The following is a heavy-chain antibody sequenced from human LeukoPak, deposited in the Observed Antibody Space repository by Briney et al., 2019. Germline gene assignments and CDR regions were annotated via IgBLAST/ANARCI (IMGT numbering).Heavy chain of an antibody. CDR3: ARGPLVLRFLEWLLYLDY. J-gene: IGHJ4*02. CDR1: GYTFTSYA. V-gene: IGHV1-3*03. Sequence: ASVKVSCKASGYTFTSYAMHWVRQAPGQRLEWMGWINAGNGNTKYSQEFQGRVTITRDTSASTAHMELSSLRSEDMAVYYCARGPLVLRFLEWLLYLDYWGQGTLVTVSS. CDR2: INAGNGNT. D-gene: IGHD3-3*01.